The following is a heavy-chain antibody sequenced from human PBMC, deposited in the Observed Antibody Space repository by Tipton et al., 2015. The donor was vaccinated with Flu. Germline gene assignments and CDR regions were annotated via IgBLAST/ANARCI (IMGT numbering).Heavy chain of an antibody. D-gene: IGHD6-6*01. CDR1: GGSFSGYY. Sequence: LRLSCAVYGGSFSGYYWSWIRQPPGKGLEWIGEINHSGSTNYNPSLKSRVTISVDTSKNQFSLKLSSVTAADTAVYYCARGVAARLYYWGQGTLVTVSS. CDR2: INHSGST. J-gene: IGHJ4*02. V-gene: IGHV4-34*01. CDR3: ARGVAARLYY.